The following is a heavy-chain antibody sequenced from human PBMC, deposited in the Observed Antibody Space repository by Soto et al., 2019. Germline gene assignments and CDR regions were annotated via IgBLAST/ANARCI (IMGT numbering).Heavy chain of an antibody. D-gene: IGHD3-3*01. Sequence: GGSLRLSCAASGFTFSSYAMSWVRQAPGKGLEWVSAISGSGGSTYYADSVKGRFTISRDNSKNTLYLQMNSLRAEDTDVDYCAKDGRYYDFWSGYSGYYYYGMDVWGQGTTVTVSS. CDR1: GFTFSSYA. CDR3: AKDGRYYDFWSGYSGYYYYGMDV. CDR2: ISGSGGST. V-gene: IGHV3-23*01. J-gene: IGHJ6*02.